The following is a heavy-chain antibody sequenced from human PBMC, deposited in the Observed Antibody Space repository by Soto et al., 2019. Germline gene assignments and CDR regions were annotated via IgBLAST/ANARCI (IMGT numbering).Heavy chain of an antibody. Sequence: GGSLRLSCAASGFTFSSYAMSWVRQAPGKGLEWVSAISGSGGSTYYADSVKGRFTISRDNSKNTLYLQMNSLRAEDTAVYYCAKVEYSSSSTVYYYYYGMDVWGQGTTVTVSS. D-gene: IGHD6-6*01. CDR2: ISGSGGST. CDR3: AKVEYSSSSTVYYYYYGMDV. J-gene: IGHJ6*02. V-gene: IGHV3-23*01. CDR1: GFTFSSYA.